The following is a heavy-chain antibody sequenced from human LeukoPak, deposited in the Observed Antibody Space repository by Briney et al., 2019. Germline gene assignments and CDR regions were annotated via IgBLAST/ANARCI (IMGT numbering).Heavy chain of an antibody. Sequence: ASVKVSCKASGYTFTSYGISWVRQAPGQGLEWMGWISAYNGNTNYAQKLRGRVTMTTDTSTSTAYMELRSLRSDDTAVYYCAREGCSGGSCLPYYYDYGMDVWGQGTTVTVSS. CDR2: ISAYNGNT. CDR1: GYTFTSYG. J-gene: IGHJ6*02. CDR3: AREGCSGGSCLPYYYDYGMDV. D-gene: IGHD2-15*01. V-gene: IGHV1-18*01.